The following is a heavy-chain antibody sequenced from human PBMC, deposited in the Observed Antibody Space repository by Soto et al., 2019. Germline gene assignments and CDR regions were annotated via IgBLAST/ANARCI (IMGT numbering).Heavy chain of an antibody. D-gene: IGHD3-10*01. J-gene: IGHJ4*01. V-gene: IGHV3-23*01. CDR1: GITFESRA. CDR3: ARGSEESYTGSRVFDL. Sequence: GGSMRLSCVASGITFESRAMSWVRQAPGEGLEWVSSITDTGGDTKYADSVRGRFTISRDNSKNTLYLLMIRLRAEDSALYFCARGSEESYTGSRVFDLWGRGTLVTVSS. CDR2: ITDTGGDT.